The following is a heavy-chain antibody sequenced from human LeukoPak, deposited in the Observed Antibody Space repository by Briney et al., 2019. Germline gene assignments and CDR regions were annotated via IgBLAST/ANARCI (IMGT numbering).Heavy chain of an antibody. CDR3: ASGESDTARYYFDH. Sequence: SVKVSFKASGGTFSSYAISWVRQAPGQGLEWMGGIIPIFGTANYAQKFQGRVTITADESTSTAYMELSSLRSEDTAVYYCASGESDTARYYFDHWGQGTLVTVSS. V-gene: IGHV1-69*13. J-gene: IGHJ4*02. CDR2: IIPIFGTA. CDR1: GGTFSSYA. D-gene: IGHD5-18*01.